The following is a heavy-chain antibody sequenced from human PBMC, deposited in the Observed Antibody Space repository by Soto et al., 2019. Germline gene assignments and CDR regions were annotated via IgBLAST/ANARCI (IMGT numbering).Heavy chain of an antibody. CDR3: ARESEDLTSNFDY. CDR1: GFTFSSYS. J-gene: IGHJ4*02. V-gene: IGHV3-21*01. CDR2: ISSSSSYI. Sequence: GGSLILSCAASGFTFSSYSMNWVLQAPGKGLEWVSSISSSSSYIYYADSVKGRFTISRDNAKNSLYLEMNSLRAEDTAVYYCARESEDLTSNFDYCGQRTLVTVSS.